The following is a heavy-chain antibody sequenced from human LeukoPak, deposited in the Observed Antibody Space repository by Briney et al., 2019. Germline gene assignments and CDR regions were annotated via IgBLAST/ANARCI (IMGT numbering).Heavy chain of an antibody. D-gene: IGHD1-26*01. CDR1: GYTFTSYY. CDR2: INPNSGGT. V-gene: IGHV1-2*06. Sequence: ASVKVSCKASGYTFTSYYMHWVRQAPGQGLEWMGRINPNSGGTNYAQKFQGRVTMTRDTSISTAYMELSRLRSDDTAVYYCARDDSGSYYGEFDYWGQGTLVTVSS. CDR3: ARDDSGSYYGEFDY. J-gene: IGHJ4*02.